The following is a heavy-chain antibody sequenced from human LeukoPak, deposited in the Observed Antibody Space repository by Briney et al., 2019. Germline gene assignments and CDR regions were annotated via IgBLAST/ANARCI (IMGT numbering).Heavy chain of an antibody. CDR1: GFSLSTSGVG. V-gene: IGHV2-5*02. J-gene: IGHJ4*02. CDR2: IYWDDDK. Sequence: SGPTLVKPTQTLTLTCTFSGFSLSTSGVGVGWIRQPPGKALEWLALIYWDDDKRYSPSLKSRLTITKDTSKNQVVLTMINMDPVDTATYYCAHSIYMGRTPRFDYWGQGTLVTVSS. CDR3: AHSIYMGRTPRFDY. D-gene: IGHD1-1*01.